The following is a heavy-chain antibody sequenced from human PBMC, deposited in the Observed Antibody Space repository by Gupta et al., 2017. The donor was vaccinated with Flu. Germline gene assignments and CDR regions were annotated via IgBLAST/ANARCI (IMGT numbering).Heavy chain of an antibody. CDR3: ARVQYCSTTSGYEPFDS. Sequence: MHWVRQAPGKGLEWMGRNNPNRGGTKYAQKFQGRVTMTSDTSINTAYRELSGLRSDDTAIYYCARVQYCSTTSGYEPFDSWGQGTQVSVS. V-gene: IGHV1-2*06. D-gene: IGHD2-2*01. J-gene: IGHJ4*02. CDR2: NNPNRGGT.